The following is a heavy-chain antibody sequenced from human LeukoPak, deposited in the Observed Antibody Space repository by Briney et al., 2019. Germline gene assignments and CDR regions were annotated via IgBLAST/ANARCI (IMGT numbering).Heavy chain of an antibody. CDR3: PRLGWGGAWNHYLYYYMDV. CDR2: IKQDGSEK. Sequence: GGSLGLSCAASGFTFTSYWMSWVRQAPGKGLEWVANIKQDGSEKYYVDSVKGRFTISRDNAKNSLYLQMNSLRAEDTAVYYCPRLGWGGAWNHYLYYYMDVWGKGTAVTVSS. J-gene: IGHJ6*03. CDR1: GFTFTSYW. V-gene: IGHV3-7*01. D-gene: IGHD3-10*01.